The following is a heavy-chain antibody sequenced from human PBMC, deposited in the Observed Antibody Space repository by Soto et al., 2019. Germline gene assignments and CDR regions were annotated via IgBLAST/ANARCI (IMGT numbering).Heavy chain of an antibody. Sequence: ESLKISCKGSGYSFLNYWIGWVRQMPGKDLEWIGIIYPDDSETRYSPSFQGRVTISVDRSITTTYLQWNTLQASDTATYYCTRGAERTVPPTVQRHLDWVCGHWGQGTPVTVSSGKGAGGSLRLSCVGSGFTFSSNWSGYYSLVDYWGQGTLVTVSS. CDR2: IYPDDSET. J-gene: IGHJ4*02. CDR3: TRGAERTVPPTVQRHLDWVCGHWGQGTPVTVSSGKGAGGSLRLSCVGSGFTFSSNWSGYYSLVDY. V-gene: IGHV5-51*01. CDR1: GYSFLNYW. D-gene: IGHD3-9*01.